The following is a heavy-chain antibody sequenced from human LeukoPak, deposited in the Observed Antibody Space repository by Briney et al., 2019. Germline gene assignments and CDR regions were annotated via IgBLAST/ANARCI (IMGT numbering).Heavy chain of an antibody. CDR2: VNPDSGAT. Sequence: GASVKVSCKASGYTFTHYRLHWVRQAHGQGREWMGWVNPDSGATNYQQNFQGRVTMTRDTSISTVYMELSRLRSDDTAVYYCARENWYSDYWGQGTLVTVSS. CDR1: GYTFTHYR. CDR3: ARENWYSDY. D-gene: IGHD1-1*01. V-gene: IGHV1-2*02. J-gene: IGHJ4*02.